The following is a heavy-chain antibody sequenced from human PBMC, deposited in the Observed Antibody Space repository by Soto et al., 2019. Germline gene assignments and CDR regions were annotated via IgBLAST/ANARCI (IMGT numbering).Heavy chain of an antibody. J-gene: IGHJ5*02. CDR1: GCSISSSDYY. Sequence: QVQLPESGPGLVKPSQTLSLTCTVSGCSISSSDYYWSWIRQHPGKGLEWIGYNYYSGIAYYNPSLQSRVPISTNTTNNQLYQKVTSLHDTDTAVYYCARELSPNNRGWYPFLVRWFDHWGQGTLVTVYS. CDR2: NYYSGIA. D-gene: IGHD6-19*01. V-gene: IGHV4-31*03. CDR3: ARELSPNNRGWYPFLVRWFDH.